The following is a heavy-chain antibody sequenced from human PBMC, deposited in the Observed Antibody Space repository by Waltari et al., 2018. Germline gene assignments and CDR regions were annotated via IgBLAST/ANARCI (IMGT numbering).Heavy chain of an antibody. CDR1: GGTFSSYT. Sequence: QVQLVQSGAEVKKPGSSVKVSCKASGGTFSSYTISWVRQAPGQGLEWMGRIIPILGIANYAQKFQGRVTITADESTSTAYMELSSLRSEDTAVYYCARDLGRGYSYGYGYWGQGTLVTVSS. CDR2: IIPILGIA. CDR3: ARDLGRGYSYGYGY. D-gene: IGHD5-18*01. J-gene: IGHJ4*02. V-gene: IGHV1-69*08.